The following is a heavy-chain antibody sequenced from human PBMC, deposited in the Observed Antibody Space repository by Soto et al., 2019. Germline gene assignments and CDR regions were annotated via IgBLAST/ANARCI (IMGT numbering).Heavy chain of an antibody. CDR3: VRDLGYGSGSYYRDLDY. D-gene: IGHD3-10*01. CDR1: GFTFSNYG. J-gene: IGHJ4*02. Sequence: WGSLRLSCVASGFTFSNYGMHWVRQAPGKGLEWVAVVWFDGSYKYYADSVKGRFTISRDNSNNTVYLQMNSLRPEDTAVYYCVRDLGYGSGSYYRDLDYWGQGTLVTVSS. CDR2: VWFDGSYK. V-gene: IGHV3-33*01.